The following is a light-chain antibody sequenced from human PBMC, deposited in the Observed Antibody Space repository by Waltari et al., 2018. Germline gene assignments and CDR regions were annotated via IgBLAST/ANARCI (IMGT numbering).Light chain of an antibody. CDR3: QQYSGAPT. J-gene: IGKJ1*01. CDR1: QSVLYSSSNKNY. V-gene: IGKV4-1*01. Sequence: DIVMTQSPDSLAVSLGERVTINCKSSQSVLYSSSNKNYLAWYQQKTGQPPKLLIYWASTRESGVPDRFSGSGSGTDFTLTISSLQAEDVAVYYCQQYSGAPTFDQGTKVEVK. CDR2: WAS.